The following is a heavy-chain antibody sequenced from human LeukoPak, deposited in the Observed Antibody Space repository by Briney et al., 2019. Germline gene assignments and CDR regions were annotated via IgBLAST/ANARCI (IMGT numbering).Heavy chain of an antibody. J-gene: IGHJ6*02. CDR2: INPSSGST. D-gene: IGHD2-2*02. Sequence: ASVKVSCKASGYTFTSYYMHWVRQAPGQGLEWMGIINPSSGSTTYAQKFHGRVTMTRDTSTSTVYMELSSLRSEDTAVYYCARSRLGYCSSTSCYTGYGMDVWGQGTTVTVSS. CDR1: GYTFTSYY. V-gene: IGHV1-46*01. CDR3: ARSRLGYCSSTSCYTGYGMDV.